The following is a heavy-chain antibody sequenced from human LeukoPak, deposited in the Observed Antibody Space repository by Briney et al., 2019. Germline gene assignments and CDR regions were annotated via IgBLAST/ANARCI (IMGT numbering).Heavy chain of an antibody. D-gene: IGHD6-19*01. Sequence: ASVKVSCKASGGTFSSYVISWVRQATGQGLEWMGWMNPNSGNTIYAQKFQGRVTITRNTSISTAYMELSSLRSEDTAVYYCARRAVAYKYSYYMDVWGKGTAVTVSS. CDR1: GGTFSSYV. CDR3: ARRAVAYKYSYYMDV. V-gene: IGHV1-8*01. CDR2: MNPNSGNT. J-gene: IGHJ6*03.